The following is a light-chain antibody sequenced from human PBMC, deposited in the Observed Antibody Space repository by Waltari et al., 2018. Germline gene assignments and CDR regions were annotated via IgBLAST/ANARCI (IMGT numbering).Light chain of an antibody. V-gene: IGLV2-8*01. CDR1: STDLGVYNY. CDR3: SSYAGGNDVG. J-gene: IGLJ2*01. CDR2: EVS. Sequence: ALTQPPSASGSPGQSVTLSCTGPSTDLGVYNYVSWYQQFPGKAPKLIIYEVSKRPSGVPDRFSGSKSGNTASLTVSGLQAEDEGYYYCSSYAGGNDVGFGGGTKLTVL.